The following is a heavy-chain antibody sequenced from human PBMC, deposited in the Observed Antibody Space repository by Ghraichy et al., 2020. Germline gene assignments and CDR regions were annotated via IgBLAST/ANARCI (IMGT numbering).Heavy chain of an antibody. CDR1: GFSVSGDY. J-gene: IGHJ6*02. Sequence: GGSLRLSCAVSGFSVSGDYMSWVRQAQGKGLEWVSLIYSGGNTTYADSVKGRFIISRDTSKNTLYLQMDSLKTEDTAVYFCARVTIFGVVTPPYYFYGMDFWGQGNTVTVSS. CDR2: IYSGGNT. CDR3: ARVTIFGVVTPPYYFYGMDF. V-gene: IGHV3-66*02. D-gene: IGHD3-3*01.